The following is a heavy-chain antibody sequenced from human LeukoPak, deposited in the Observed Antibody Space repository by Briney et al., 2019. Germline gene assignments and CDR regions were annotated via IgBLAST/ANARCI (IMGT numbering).Heavy chain of an antibody. CDR3: ARDPWGRDAFDI. J-gene: IGHJ3*02. CDR1: GFTFSSYA. V-gene: IGHV3-30*04. CDR2: ISYDGSNK. D-gene: IGHD1-26*01. Sequence: TGGSLRLSCAASGFTFSSYAMHWVRQAPGKGLEWVAVISYDGSNKYYADSVKGQFTISRDNSKNTLYLQMNSLRAEDTAVYYCARDPWGRDAFDIWGQGTMVTVSS.